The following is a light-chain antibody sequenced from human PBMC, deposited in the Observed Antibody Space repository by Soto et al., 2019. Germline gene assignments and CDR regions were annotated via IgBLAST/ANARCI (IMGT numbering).Light chain of an antibody. CDR3: GTWDNNLSPHVV. J-gene: IGLJ2*01. Sequence: QSVLTQPPSVSAAAGQKVTIFCSGSTSNIGNNYVSWYQQLPGTAPKLLIYDDNKRPSGIPDRFSGSKSGTSATLGITGLQTADEADYYCGTWDNNLSPHVVFGGGTKLTVL. CDR1: TSNIGNNY. CDR2: DDN. V-gene: IGLV1-51*01.